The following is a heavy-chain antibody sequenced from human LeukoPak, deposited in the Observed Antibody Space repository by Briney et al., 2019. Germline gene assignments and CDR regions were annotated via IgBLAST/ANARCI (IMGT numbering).Heavy chain of an antibody. CDR2: IHHSGST. V-gene: IGHV4-38-2*01. D-gene: IGHD2-2*01. CDR1: GYSISSLYY. J-gene: IGHJ4*02. Sequence: PSETLSLTCAVSGYSISSLYYWGWIRQPPGRGLEWITSIHHSGSTDYNPSLKSRVTISVDTAKNQFSLKLKYVTAADTAVYYCARLGYCSRTSCYPDYWGQGTLVTVSS. CDR3: ARLGYCSRTSCYPDY.